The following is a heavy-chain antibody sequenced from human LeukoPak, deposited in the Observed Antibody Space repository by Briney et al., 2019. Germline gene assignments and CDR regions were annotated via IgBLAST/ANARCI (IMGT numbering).Heavy chain of an antibody. CDR3: AKSGYYYDSSGYYLDAFDI. Sequence: PGGSLRLSCAASGFTFSSYAMSWVRQAPGKGLEWVSGISWNSGSIGYADSVKGRFTISRDNAKNSLYLQMNSLRVEDMALYYCAKSGYYYDSSGYYLDAFDIWGQGTMVTVSS. CDR2: ISWNSGSI. D-gene: IGHD3-22*01. V-gene: IGHV3-9*03. CDR1: GFTFSSYA. J-gene: IGHJ3*02.